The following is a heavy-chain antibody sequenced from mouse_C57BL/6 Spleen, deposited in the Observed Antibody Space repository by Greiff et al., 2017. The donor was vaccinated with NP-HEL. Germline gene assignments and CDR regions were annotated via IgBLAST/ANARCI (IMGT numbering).Heavy chain of an antibody. CDR1: GFTFSNYW. D-gene: IGHD1-1*01. Sequence: EVMLVESGGGLVQPGGSMKLSCVASGFTFSNYWMNWVRQSPEKGLEWVAQIRLKSDNYATHYAESVKGRFTISRDDSKSSVYLQMNNLRAEDTGIYYCIYYGSSHHYAMDYWGQGTSVTVSS. CDR3: IYYGSSHHYAMDY. J-gene: IGHJ4*01. CDR2: IRLKSDNYAT. V-gene: IGHV6-3*01.